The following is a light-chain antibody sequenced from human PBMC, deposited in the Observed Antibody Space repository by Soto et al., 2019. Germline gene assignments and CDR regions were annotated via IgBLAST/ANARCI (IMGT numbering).Light chain of an antibody. CDR2: DAS. CDR1: QSVSSSY. J-gene: IGKJ3*01. Sequence: EIVLTQSPGTLSLTQGERATLSCRASQSVSSSYLAWYQQKPGQAPRLLIYDASSRATGIPDRFSGSGSGTDFTLTISRLEPEDFAVYYCQQYGTSPIFTFGPGTKVDIK. CDR3: QQYGTSPIFT. V-gene: IGKV3-20*01.